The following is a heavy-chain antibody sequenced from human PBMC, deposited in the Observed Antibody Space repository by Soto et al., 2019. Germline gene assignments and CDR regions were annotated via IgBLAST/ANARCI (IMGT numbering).Heavy chain of an antibody. CDR1: GYTFTIYG. D-gene: IGHD6-13*01. Sequence: GASVKVSCKASGYTFTIYGISWVRQAPGQGLEWMGWISAYNGNTNYAQKLQGRVTMTTDTSTSTAYMELRSLRSDDTAVYYCARSIPAAGPSYNWFDPWGQGTLVTVSS. CDR2: ISAYNGNT. J-gene: IGHJ5*02. CDR3: ARSIPAAGPSYNWFDP. V-gene: IGHV1-18*01.